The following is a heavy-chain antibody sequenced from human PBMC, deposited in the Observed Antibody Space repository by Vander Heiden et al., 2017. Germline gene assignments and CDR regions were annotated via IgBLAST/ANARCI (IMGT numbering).Heavy chain of an antibody. J-gene: IGHJ6*02. V-gene: IGHV1-58*01. CDR2: IVVGSRNT. CDR3: ETGQRMTRTYVMDV. Sequence: QMQLVRSGPEVQKPGTSVTVSCKASGFTFSNSAVQWVRQARGRRLEWIGGIVVGSRNTDYAQEFQERVTITRDLSASTAYMELSSLTSEDTGVYYCETGQRMTRTYVMDVWGQGTTVIVSS. CDR1: GFTFSNSA.